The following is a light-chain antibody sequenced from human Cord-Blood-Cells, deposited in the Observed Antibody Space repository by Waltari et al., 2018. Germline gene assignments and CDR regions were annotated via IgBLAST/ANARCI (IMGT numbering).Light chain of an antibody. Sequence: DIQMTQSPASLSASVGDRVTITCRASQGISSYLNWYQQKPGKAPKLLIYAASILQSGVPSRFSGSGSGTDFTLTISSLQPEDFATYYCQQSYSTPYTFGQGTKLEI. CDR3: QQSYSTPYT. CDR1: QGISSY. J-gene: IGKJ2*01. CDR2: AAS. V-gene: IGKV1-39*01.